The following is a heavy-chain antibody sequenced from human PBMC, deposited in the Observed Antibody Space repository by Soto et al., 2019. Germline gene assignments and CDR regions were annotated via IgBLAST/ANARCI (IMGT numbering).Heavy chain of an antibody. CDR2: IIPIFGTA. Sequence: GASVKVSCKASGGTFSSYAISWVRQAPGQGLEWMGGIIPIFGTANYAQKFQGRVTITADESTSTAYMELSSLRSEDTAVYYCASKEDTAMAPPDYWGQGTLVTVS. V-gene: IGHV1-69*13. J-gene: IGHJ4*02. CDR3: ASKEDTAMAPPDY. D-gene: IGHD5-18*01. CDR1: GGTFSSYA.